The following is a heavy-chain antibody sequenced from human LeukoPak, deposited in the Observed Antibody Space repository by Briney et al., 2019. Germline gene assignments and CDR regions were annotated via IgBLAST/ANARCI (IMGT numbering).Heavy chain of an antibody. Sequence: PSETLSLTCAVYGGSFSGYYWSWIRQPPGKGLEWIGEINHSGSTNYNPSLKSRVTISVDTSKNQFSLKLSSVTAADTAVYYCARGPTYDYVWGSYRPPLDYWGHGTLVTVSS. D-gene: IGHD3-16*02. CDR2: INHSGST. CDR3: ARGPTYDYVWGSYRPPLDY. CDR1: GGSFSGYY. V-gene: IGHV4-34*01. J-gene: IGHJ4*01.